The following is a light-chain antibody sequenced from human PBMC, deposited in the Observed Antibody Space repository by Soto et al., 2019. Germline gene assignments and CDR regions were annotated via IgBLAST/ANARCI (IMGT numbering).Light chain of an antibody. CDR1: SSDVGDYNF. CDR3: SSYTTSTSWV. Sequence: QSALTQPASVSGSPGQSITISCTGTSSDVGDYNFVSWYQQYPDKAPKLMIYEVSNRPSGVSNRFSGSKSGKTASLSISGLQAEDEANYYCSSYTTSTSWVLGGGTQLTVL. V-gene: IGLV2-14*01. J-gene: IGLJ3*02. CDR2: EVS.